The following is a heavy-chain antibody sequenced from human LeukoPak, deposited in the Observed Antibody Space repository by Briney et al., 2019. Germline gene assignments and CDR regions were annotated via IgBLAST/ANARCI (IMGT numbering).Heavy chain of an antibody. CDR3: AKGGMTTVTTDAFDI. CDR1: GFTFTDYY. V-gene: IGHV3-72*01. D-gene: IGHD4-17*01. CDR2: IKNKAGGYTT. J-gene: IGHJ3*02. Sequence: PGGSLRLSCAASGFTFTDYYMDWVRQAPGKGLEWIGRIKNKAGGYTTDYAASVKGRFTLSRDDSKNSLYLQMNSLKTEDTAVYYCAKGGMTTVTTDAFDIWGQGTMVTVSS.